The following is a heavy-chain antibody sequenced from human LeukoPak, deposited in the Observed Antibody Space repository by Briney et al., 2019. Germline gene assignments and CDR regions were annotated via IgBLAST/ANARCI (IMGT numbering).Heavy chain of an antibody. Sequence: GGSLRLSCAASGFTFSSYAMHWVRQAPGKGLEWVAVISYDGSNKYYADSVKGRFTISRDNSKNTLHLQMNSLRAEDTAVYYCAKDRYDSSGYYYRDYYYGMDVWGQGTTVTVSS. CDR3: AKDRYDSSGYYYRDYYYGMDV. V-gene: IGHV3-30*04. CDR2: ISYDGSNK. CDR1: GFTFSSYA. D-gene: IGHD3-22*01. J-gene: IGHJ6*02.